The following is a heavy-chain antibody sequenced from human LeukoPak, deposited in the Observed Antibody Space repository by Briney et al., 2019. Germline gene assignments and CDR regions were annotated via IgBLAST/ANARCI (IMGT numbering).Heavy chain of an antibody. D-gene: IGHD6-19*01. Sequence: PSETLSLTCTVSGGSISSSSYYWGWIRQPPGKGLEWIGIIYYSGSTYYNPSLKSRVTISVDTSKNQFSLKLSSVTAADTAVYYCARALRRGGWYVDCFDPWGQGTLVTVSS. CDR2: IYYSGST. CDR1: GGSISSSSYY. J-gene: IGHJ5*02. V-gene: IGHV4-39*01. CDR3: ARALRRGGWYVDCFDP.